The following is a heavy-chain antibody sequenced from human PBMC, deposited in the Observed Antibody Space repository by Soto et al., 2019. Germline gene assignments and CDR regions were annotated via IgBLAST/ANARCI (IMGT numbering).Heavy chain of an antibody. D-gene: IGHD3-9*01. J-gene: IGHJ6*02. Sequence: SETLSLTCTVSGGSISSSSYYWGWIRQPPGKGLEWIGSIYYSGSTYYNPSLKSRVTISVDTSKNQFSLKLSSATAADTAVYYCASLPLYDILTGYPLHYYYYGMDVWGQGTTVTVSS. CDR2: IYYSGST. CDR3: ASLPLYDILTGYPLHYYYYGMDV. CDR1: GGSISSSSYY. V-gene: IGHV4-39*01.